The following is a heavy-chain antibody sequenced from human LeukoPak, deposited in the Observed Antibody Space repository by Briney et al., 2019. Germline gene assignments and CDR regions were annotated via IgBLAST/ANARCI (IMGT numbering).Heavy chain of an antibody. CDR1: GFSFTMAW. V-gene: IGHV3-15*01. D-gene: IGHD3-22*01. J-gene: IGHJ4*02. CDR2: IKSKTDDGAT. Sequence: PGGSLRLSCGASGFSFTMAWMSWVRQAPGKWLEWVARIKSKTDDGATDYASPVKGRFSISKDYSKNTLYLQMNSLKPEDTGVYYCVIADYYDKSGTREAEYFEYWGQRTLVTVSS. CDR3: VIADYYDKSGTREAEYFEY.